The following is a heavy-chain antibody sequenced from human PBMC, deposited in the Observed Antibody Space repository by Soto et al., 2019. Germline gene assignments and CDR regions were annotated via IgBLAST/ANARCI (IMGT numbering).Heavy chain of an antibody. D-gene: IGHD5-18*01. Sequence: SQTLSLTCAISGDSVSSNSAAWNWIRQSPSRGLEWLGRTYYRSKWYNDYAVSVKSRITINPDTSKNQFSLQLNSVTPVDTAVYYCAREVDTDVGGLGFYDAFDIWGPGTKVTVSS. CDR3: AREVDTDVGGLGFYDAFDI. J-gene: IGHJ3*02. V-gene: IGHV6-1*01. CDR1: GDSVSSNSAA. CDR2: TYYRSKWYN.